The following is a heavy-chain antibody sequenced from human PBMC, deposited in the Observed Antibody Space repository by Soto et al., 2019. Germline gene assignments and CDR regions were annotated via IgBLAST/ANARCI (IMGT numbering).Heavy chain of an antibody. J-gene: IGHJ6*02. CDR3: AREGLFSALRIPFGLDV. CDR2: INPTGGST. V-gene: IGHV1-46*01. CDR1: GYTFSNYY. D-gene: IGHD3-3*01. Sequence: QVQLVQSGAEVKKPGASVKVSCKASGYTFSNYYIHWVRQAPGQGLEWMGIINPTGGSTTYAQKCQGRVTITTDTSTSTVFMGVGGLTSEGPALFYCAREGLFSALRIPFGLDVWGQGATVTVSS.